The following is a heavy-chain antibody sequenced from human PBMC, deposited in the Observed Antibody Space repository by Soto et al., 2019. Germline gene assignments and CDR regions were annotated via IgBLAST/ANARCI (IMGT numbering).Heavy chain of an antibody. J-gene: IGHJ4*02. V-gene: IGHV1-3*01. CDR1: GYIFTSYA. CDR3: VREDHLFGELEVGFDY. CDR2: INAGNGNT. D-gene: IGHD3-10*02. Sequence: QVQLVQSGAEVKKPGASVKVSCKASGYIFTSYAMHWVRQAPGQRLEWMGWINAGNGNTRYSQKFQGRVTFTRDTSASTVYMELISLRSEDTAVYYCVREDHLFGELEVGFDYWGQGTLVTVSS.